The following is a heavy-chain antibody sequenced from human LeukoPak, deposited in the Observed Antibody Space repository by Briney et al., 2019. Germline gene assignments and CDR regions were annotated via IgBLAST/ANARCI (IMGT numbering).Heavy chain of an antibody. D-gene: IGHD2-15*01. CDR2: IYYSGST. J-gene: IGHJ5*02. CDR3: ASLTSLGYCSGGSCYSGWFDP. Sequence: PSETLSLTCTVSGGSISSGGYYWSWIRQHPGKGLEWIGYIYYSGSTYYNPSLKSRVTISVDTSKNQFSLKLSSVTAADTAVYYCASLTSLGYCSGGSCYSGWFDPWGQGTLVTVSS. V-gene: IGHV4-31*03. CDR1: GGSISSGGYY.